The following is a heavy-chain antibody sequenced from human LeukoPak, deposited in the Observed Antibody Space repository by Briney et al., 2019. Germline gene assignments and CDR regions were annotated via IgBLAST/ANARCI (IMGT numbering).Heavy chain of an antibody. D-gene: IGHD3-10*01. CDR3: TKGRGI. Sequence: SETLSLTCTVSGGSISSGSYDWYWIRQPAGKGLEWIGHIYTSGSTNYNPSLKSRVTISVDTSKNQFSLKLTSVTAADTAVYYCTKGRGIWGQGTLVTVSS. CDR1: GGSISSGSYD. V-gene: IGHV4-61*09. CDR2: IYTSGST. J-gene: IGHJ4*02.